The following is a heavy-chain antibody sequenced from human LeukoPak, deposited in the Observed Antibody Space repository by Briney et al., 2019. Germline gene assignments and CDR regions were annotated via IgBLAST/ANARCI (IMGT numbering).Heavy chain of an antibody. D-gene: IGHD2-8*01. CDR1: GFTVSSNY. J-gene: IGHJ4*02. CDR2: IYSGGST. V-gene: IGHV3-66*01. Sequence: GGSLRLSCAAPGFTVSSNYMSWVRRAPGKGLEWVSVIYSGGSTYYADSVKGRFTISRDNSKNTLYLQMNSLRAEDTAVYYCARDSGMVDYHYWGQGTLVTVSS. CDR3: ARDSGMVDYHY.